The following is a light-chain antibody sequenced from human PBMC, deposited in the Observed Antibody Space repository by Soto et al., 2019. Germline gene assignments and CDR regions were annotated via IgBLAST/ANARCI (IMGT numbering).Light chain of an antibody. CDR2: GAS. J-gene: IGKJ2*01. CDR3: QHYGDLPRT. CDR1: QTISNNY. V-gene: IGKV3-20*01. Sequence: EIVLTQSPGTLSLSPGEGATLSCRASQTISNNYLAWYQQKRGQVPRLLIYGASSRATDIPDRFSGSGSGTDFTLTISRVEPEDFAVYYCQHYGDLPRTFGQGTELEIK.